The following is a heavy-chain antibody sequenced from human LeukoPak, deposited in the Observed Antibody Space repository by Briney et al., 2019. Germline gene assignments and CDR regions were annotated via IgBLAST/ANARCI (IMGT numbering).Heavy chain of an antibody. CDR1: GFTFSSYA. D-gene: IGHD3-22*01. Sequence: GGSLRLSCAASGFTFSSYAMPWVRQAPGKGLEWVAVISYDGSNKYYADSVKGRFTISRDNSKNTLYLQMNSLRAEDTAVYYCARSSYYYDSSGYYLYWGQGTLVTVSS. J-gene: IGHJ4*02. CDR3: ARSSYYYDSSGYYLY. CDR2: ISYDGSNK. V-gene: IGHV3-30-3*01.